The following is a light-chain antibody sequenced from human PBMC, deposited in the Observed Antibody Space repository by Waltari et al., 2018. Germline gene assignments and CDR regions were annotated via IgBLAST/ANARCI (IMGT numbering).Light chain of an antibody. Sequence: QLVLTQSPSASASLGASVKLTCTLSSGHSSNVIAWLQQQPAKGPRYLMKVNSDGRHSKGDKIPDRFSGSSSGAEHYLTVSSLQSEDEADYYCQTGGHGTWVFGGGTKLTVL. CDR2: VNSDGRH. V-gene: IGLV4-69*01. CDR3: QTGGHGTWV. J-gene: IGLJ3*02. CDR1: SGHSSNV.